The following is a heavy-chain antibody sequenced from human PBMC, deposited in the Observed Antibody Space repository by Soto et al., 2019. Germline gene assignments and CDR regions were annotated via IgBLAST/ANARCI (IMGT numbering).Heavy chain of an antibody. CDR1: GYSISSSNW. D-gene: IGHD6-19*01. J-gene: IGHJ1*01. CDR2: IYYSGTT. CDR3: AGGSGWYIHQ. Sequence: SETLSLTCAVSGYSISSSNWWGWIRQPPGKGLEWIGYIYYSGTTYYNPSLKSRVTMSVDTSKNSLYLQMNSLRREDTAVYYCAGGSGWYIHQWGQGTLVTVSS. V-gene: IGHV4-28*03.